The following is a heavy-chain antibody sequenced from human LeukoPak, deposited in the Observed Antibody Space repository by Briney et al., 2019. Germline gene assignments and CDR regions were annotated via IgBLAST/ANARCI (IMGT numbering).Heavy chain of an antibody. CDR3: AKSVYHSGNY. CDR2: ISGSGGST. Sequence: GESLRLSCVGSGFRFSDYYMSWIRQAPGKGLEWVSAISGSGGSTYYADSVKGRFTISRDNSKNTVSLQMNSLRAEDTAVYYCAKSVYHSGNYWGQGTLVTVSS. CDR1: GFRFSDYY. J-gene: IGHJ4*02. D-gene: IGHD3-10*01. V-gene: IGHV3-23*01.